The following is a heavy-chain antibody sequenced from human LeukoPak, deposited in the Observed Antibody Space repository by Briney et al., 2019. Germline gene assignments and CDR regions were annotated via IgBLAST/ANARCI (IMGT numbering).Heavy chain of an antibody. CDR2: IYSGGST. D-gene: IGHD3-22*01. J-gene: IGHJ5*02. CDR3: ARGSKTGPFSTYYYDSP. CDR1: GFTVSSNY. V-gene: IGHV3-53*01. Sequence: GGSLTLSCAASGFTVSSNYMSWVRQAPGKGLEWVSVIYSGGSTYYPDSVKGRFTISRDNSENTLYLQMNSLRAEDTAVYYCARGSKTGPFSTYYYDSPWGQGTLVTVSS.